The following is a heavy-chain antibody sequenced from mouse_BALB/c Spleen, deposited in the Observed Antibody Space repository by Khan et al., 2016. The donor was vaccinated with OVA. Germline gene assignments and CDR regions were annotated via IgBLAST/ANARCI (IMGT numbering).Heavy chain of an antibody. CDR2: INPSNGRT. CDR1: GYAFTSYW. CDR3: GRGGYGSLAY. Sequence: VQLQQSGAEPVKPGASLNLSCKASGYAFTSYWMHWVKQRPGQGLEWIGYINPSNGRTDQNEKFKRKATLTVDKSSSTVYMQLSSLTSEDSAVYDWGRGGYGSLAYWGQGTLVTVSA. D-gene: IGHD2-10*02. V-gene: IGHV1S81*02. J-gene: IGHJ3*01.